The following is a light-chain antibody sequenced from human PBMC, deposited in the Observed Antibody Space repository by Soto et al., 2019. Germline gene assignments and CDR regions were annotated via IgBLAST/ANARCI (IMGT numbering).Light chain of an antibody. J-gene: IGKJ3*01. V-gene: IGKV1-9*01. CDR1: QGISSY. Sequence: IQLTQSPSSLSASVGDRVTITCRASQGISSYLAWYQQKPGKAPKLLIYAASTLQSGVPSRFIGSGSGTDFTLTIISLQPEDFATYYCQQLNSYPLFTFGPGTKVDIK. CDR3: QQLNSYPLFT. CDR2: AAS.